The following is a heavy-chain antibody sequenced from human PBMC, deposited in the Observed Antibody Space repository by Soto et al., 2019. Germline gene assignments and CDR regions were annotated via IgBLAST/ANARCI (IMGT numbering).Heavy chain of an antibody. CDR3: ARGRDIVVVVADNRGFDAFDI. J-gene: IGHJ3*02. CDR1: GGTFSSYA. CDR2: IIPIFGTA. V-gene: IGHV1-69*01. D-gene: IGHD2-15*01. Sequence: QVQLVQSGAEVKKPGSSVKVSCKASGGTFSSYAISWVRQAPGQGLELMGGIIPIFGTANYEQKFQGRVTITAYESTSTAYMEMSSLSSEDTAVYYCARGRDIVVVVADNRGFDAFDIWGQGTMVTVS.